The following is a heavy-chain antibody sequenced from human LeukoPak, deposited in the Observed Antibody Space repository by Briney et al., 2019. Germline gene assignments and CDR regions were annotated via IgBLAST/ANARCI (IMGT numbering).Heavy chain of an antibody. J-gene: IGHJ4*02. CDR1: GITFSSYA. CDR3: AKKAGSRTDQYPLDY. CDR2: ISGSGGTT. V-gene: IGHV3-23*01. Sequence: GGSLRLSCAASGITFSSYAMSWVRQAPGKGLEWVSVISGSGGTTYYADSVKGRFTISRDNSKNTLYLQMGSLRAEDTAVYYCAKKAGSRTDQYPLDYWGQGTLVTVSS. D-gene: IGHD2-15*01.